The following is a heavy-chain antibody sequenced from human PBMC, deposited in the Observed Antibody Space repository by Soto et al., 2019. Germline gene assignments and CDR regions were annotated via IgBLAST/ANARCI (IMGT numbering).Heavy chain of an antibody. V-gene: IGHV4-39*07. D-gene: IGHD4-17*01. CDR1: GASISTLTYN. CDR2: IYYSGSP. CDR3: ASHTMTAVTTFDH. Sequence: QLQLQESGPGLVKPSETLSLTCTVSGASISTLTYNWGWIRQPPGKGLEWIGNIYYSGSPYYNPSLKNRVPISVDTSKSQFSLRLRSVTAAETALYFCASHTMTAVTTFDHWGQGTLVTVSS. J-gene: IGHJ4*02.